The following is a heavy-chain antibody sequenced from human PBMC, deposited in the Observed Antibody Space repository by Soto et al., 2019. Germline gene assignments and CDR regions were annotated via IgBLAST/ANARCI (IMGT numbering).Heavy chain of an antibody. CDR1: GYSFTSYW. D-gene: IGHD1-20*01. CDR3: PRPFSINSYTYYQYGTDG. V-gene: IGHV5-10-1*01. CDR2: IDPSDSYT. Sequence: GESLQISCKGSGYSFTSYWISWVRQMPGKGLEWMGRIDPSDSYTNYSPSFQGHVTISADKSISTAYLQWSSLKASDTAMYYCPRPFSINSYTYYQYGTDGWGQGTTV. J-gene: IGHJ6*02.